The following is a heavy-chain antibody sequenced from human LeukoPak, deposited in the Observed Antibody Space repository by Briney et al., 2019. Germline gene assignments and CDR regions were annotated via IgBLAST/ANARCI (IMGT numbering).Heavy chain of an antibody. Sequence: PGGSLRLSCAASGFTFSSYAMSWVRQAPGKGLEWVSVISGSGDTTYYADSVKGRFTISRDNSKYRLYLEMNSLRAEDTAVYYCAKSTGDYYYYAMDVWGQGTTVTVSS. D-gene: IGHD7-27*01. V-gene: IGHV3-23*01. CDR1: GFTFSSYA. CDR3: AKSTGDYYYYAMDV. CDR2: ISGSGDTT. J-gene: IGHJ6*02.